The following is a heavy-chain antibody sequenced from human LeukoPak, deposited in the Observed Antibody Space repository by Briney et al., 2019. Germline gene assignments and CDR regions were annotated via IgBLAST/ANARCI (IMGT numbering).Heavy chain of an antibody. CDR2: ISGSGGNT. J-gene: IGHJ3*02. D-gene: IGHD2-2*02. V-gene: IGHV3-23*01. CDR1: GFTFSSYA. Sequence: GGSLRLSCAASGFTFSSYAMSWVRQAPGKGLEWVSAISGSGGNTYYADSVKGRFTISRDNAKNSLYLQMNSLRAEDTALYYCARRDIVVVPAAIIGAFDIWGQGTMVTVSS. CDR3: ARRDIVVVPAAIIGAFDI.